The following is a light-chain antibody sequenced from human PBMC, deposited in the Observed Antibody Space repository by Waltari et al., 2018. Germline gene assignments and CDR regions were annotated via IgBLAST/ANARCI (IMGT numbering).Light chain of an antibody. CDR1: QTILYRSNNKNY. CDR3: QQYYNTPWT. J-gene: IGKJ1*01. CDR2: WAS. Sequence: DIVMTQSPDSLAVSLGERATINCKSIQTILYRSNNKNYLAWYQQKPGQPPKLLIYWASTRESGVPDRFGGSGSGTHFTLTINSLQAEDVAVYYCQQYYNTPWTFGQGTKVEIK. V-gene: IGKV4-1*01.